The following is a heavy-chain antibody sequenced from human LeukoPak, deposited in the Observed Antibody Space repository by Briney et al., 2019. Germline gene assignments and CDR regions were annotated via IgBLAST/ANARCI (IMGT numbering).Heavy chain of an antibody. CDR2: IYYSGNT. CDR3: AGRSRGITMVRGFNNWFDP. D-gene: IGHD3-10*01. CDR1: GGSISSSSYY. V-gene: IGHV4-39*07. J-gene: IGHJ5*02. Sequence: SETLSLTCTVSGGSISSSSYYWGWIRQPPGKGLEWIGSIYYSGNTYYNPSLKSRVTISVDTSKNQFSLKLSSVTAADTAVYYCAGRSRGITMVRGFNNWFDPWGQGTLVTVSS.